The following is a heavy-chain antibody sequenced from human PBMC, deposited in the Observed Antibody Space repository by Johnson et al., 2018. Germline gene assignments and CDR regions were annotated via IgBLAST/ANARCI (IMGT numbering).Heavy chain of an antibody. CDR2: IIPILGTA. J-gene: IGHJ6*02. Sequence: VQLVQSGAEVRRPGSSVKVSCKPSGGTFNNYAISWVRQAPGQGLEWMGGIIPILGTANYAQKFQGRVTITADESTSTAYMELSSLRSEDTAIYYGARGGRTFGGGIVEGGEDYYYFYAMDVGGQGTTVIVSS. D-gene: IGHD3-16*02. V-gene: IGHV1-69*13. CDR1: GGTFNNYA. CDR3: ARGGRTFGGGIVEGGEDYYYFYAMDV.